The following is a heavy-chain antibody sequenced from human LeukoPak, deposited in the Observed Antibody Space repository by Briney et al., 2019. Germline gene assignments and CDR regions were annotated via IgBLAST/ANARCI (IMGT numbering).Heavy chain of an antibody. D-gene: IGHD3-10*01. CDR2: MHPNSGNT. CDR1: GYTFTSYD. J-gene: IGHJ6*02. CDR3: ARSRQTRMVRGAYGMDV. Sequence: ASVKVSCKASGYTFTSYDINWVRQATGQGLEWMGWMHPNSGNTGYAQKFQGRVTMTMNTSISTAYMELCSLRSEDTAVYYCARSRQTRMVRGAYGMDVWGQGTTVTVSS. V-gene: IGHV1-8*01.